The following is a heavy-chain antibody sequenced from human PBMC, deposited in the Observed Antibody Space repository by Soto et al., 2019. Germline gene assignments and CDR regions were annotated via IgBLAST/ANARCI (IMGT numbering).Heavy chain of an antibody. V-gene: IGHV3-64D*06. D-gene: IGHD5-18*01. Sequence: GGSLRLSCSASGFTFSSYAMHWVRQAPGKGLEYVSAISSNGGSTYYADSVKGRFTISRDNSKNTPYLQMSSLRAEDTAVYYCVKGDTAMATAGYYYYGMDVWGQGTTVTVSS. CDR3: VKGDTAMATAGYYYYGMDV. CDR1: GFTFSSYA. CDR2: ISSNGGST. J-gene: IGHJ6*02.